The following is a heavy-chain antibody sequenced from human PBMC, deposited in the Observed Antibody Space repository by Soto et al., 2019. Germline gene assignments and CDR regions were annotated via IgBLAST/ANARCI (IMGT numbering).Heavy chain of an antibody. V-gene: IGHV4-34*01. CDR2: INHSGST. CDR3: ARDRGGDGYNPYYFDY. D-gene: IGHD2-21*01. CDR1: GGSFSGYY. J-gene: IGHJ4*02. Sequence: QVQLQQWGAGLLKPSETLSLTCAVYGGSFSGYYWSWIRQPPGKGLEWIGEINHSGSTNYNPSLKSRVTISVDTSKNQFSLKLSSVTAADTAVYYCARDRGGDGYNPYYFDYWGQGTLVTVSS.